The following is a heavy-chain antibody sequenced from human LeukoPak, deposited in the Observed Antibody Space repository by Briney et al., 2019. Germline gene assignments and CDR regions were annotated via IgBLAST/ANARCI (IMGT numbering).Heavy chain of an antibody. J-gene: IGHJ3*02. CDR3: ASSSSGSYYNGFDI. CDR2: IFYSGST. Sequence: ASETLSLTCSVSGGSIRNYYWTWIPQPQGKGLEWIGYIFYSGSTNYNPSLKSRVTISLDTSKNHFSLKLNSVTAADTAVYYCASSSSGSYYNGFDIWGQGTMVTVAS. V-gene: IGHV4-59*12. CDR1: GGSIRNYY. D-gene: IGHD3-10*01.